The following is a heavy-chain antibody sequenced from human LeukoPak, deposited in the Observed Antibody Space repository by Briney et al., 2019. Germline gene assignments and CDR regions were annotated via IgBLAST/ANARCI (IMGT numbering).Heavy chain of an antibody. J-gene: IGHJ4*02. D-gene: IGHD6-13*01. Sequence: PGGSLRLSCAASGFIVSGDFMSWVRQAPGKGLEWVSVIYSDGSTYYADSVEGRFTISRDNSKNTLYLQMNSLRAEDTAMYYCARGYSSSWYDWGQGTLVTVSS. CDR1: GFIVSGDF. V-gene: IGHV3-53*01. CDR3: ARGYSSSWYD. CDR2: IYSDGST.